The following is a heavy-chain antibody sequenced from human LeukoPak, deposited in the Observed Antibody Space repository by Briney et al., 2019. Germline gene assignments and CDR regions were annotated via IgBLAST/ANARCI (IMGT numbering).Heavy chain of an antibody. V-gene: IGHV1-24*01. CDR2: FDPEDGET. D-gene: IGHD6-13*01. CDR1: GYTLTELS. CDR3: ATPRIAAAGRGLDY. Sequence: ASVKVSCKVSGYTLTELSMHWVRQAPGKGLEWMGGFDPEDGETIYAQKFQGRVTMTEDTSTDTAYMELSSLRSEDTAVYYCATPRIAAAGRGLDYWGQGTLVTVSS. J-gene: IGHJ4*02.